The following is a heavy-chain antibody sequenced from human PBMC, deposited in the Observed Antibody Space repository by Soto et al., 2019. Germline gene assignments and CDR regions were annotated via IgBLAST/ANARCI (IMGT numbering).Heavy chain of an antibody. V-gene: IGHV3-21*01. CDR3: ARGKDIAADGSWFDP. CDR1: GFTFSSYS. CDR2: ISSSSSYI. D-gene: IGHD6-13*01. Sequence: GGSLRLSCAASGFTFSSYSMNWVRQAPGKGLEWVSSISSSSSYIYYADSVKGRFTISRDNAKNSLYLQMNSLRAEDTAVYYCARGKDIAADGSWFDPWGKGTLVTVSS. J-gene: IGHJ5*02.